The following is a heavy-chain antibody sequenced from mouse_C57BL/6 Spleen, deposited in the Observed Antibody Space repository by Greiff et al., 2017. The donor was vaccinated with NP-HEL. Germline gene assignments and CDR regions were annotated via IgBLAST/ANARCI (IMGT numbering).Heavy chain of an antibody. V-gene: IGHV1-75*01. CDR3: ARQLFSGSSYYFDY. CDR2: IFPGSGST. J-gene: IGHJ2*01. Sequence: QVHVKQSGPELVKPGASVKISCKASGYTFTDYYINWVKQRPGQGLEWIGWIFPGSGSTYYNEKFKGKATLTVDKSSSTAYMLLSSLTSEDSAVYFCARQLFSGSSYYFDYWGQGTTLTVSS. D-gene: IGHD1-1*01. CDR1: GYTFTDYY.